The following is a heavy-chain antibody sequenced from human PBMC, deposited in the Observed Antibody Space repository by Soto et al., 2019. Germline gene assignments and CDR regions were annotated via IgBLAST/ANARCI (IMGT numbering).Heavy chain of an antibody. CDR2: IGRSSSYT. D-gene: IGHD3-9*01. V-gene: IGHV3-11*05. J-gene: IGHJ3*02. CDR3: ARDADILTGSDAFDI. Sequence: GGSLRLSCAASGFTFSDYYMSWIRQAPGKGLEWVSYIGRSSSYTNYADSVKGRFTISRDNAKNSLYLQMNSLRAEDTAVYYCARDADILTGSDAFDIWGQGTMVTVSS. CDR1: GFTFSDYY.